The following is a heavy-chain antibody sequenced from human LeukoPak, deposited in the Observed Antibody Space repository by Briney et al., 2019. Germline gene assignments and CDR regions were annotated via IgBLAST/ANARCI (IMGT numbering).Heavy chain of an antibody. J-gene: IGHJ2*01. D-gene: IGHD1-14*01. V-gene: IGHV3-48*04. CDR1: GFTFSTYS. CDR2: SNDSGSTM. Sequence: GGSLRLSCAASGFTFSTYSLNWVRQAPGKGLEWVSYSNDSGSTMYYADSVKGRFTISRDNAKNSLYLQMNSLRVEDTAVYYCARDPLRVAGTGRYFDLWGRGTLVTVSS. CDR3: ARDPLRVAGTGRYFDL.